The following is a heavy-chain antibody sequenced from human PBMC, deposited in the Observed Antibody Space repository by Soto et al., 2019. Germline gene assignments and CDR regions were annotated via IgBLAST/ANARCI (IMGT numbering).Heavy chain of an antibody. CDR1: GFTFSSYW. D-gene: IGHD6-6*01. Sequence: HPGGSLRLSCAASGFTFSSYWMSWVRQAPGKGLEWVANIKQDGSEKYYVDSVKGRFTISRDNAKNSLYLQMNSLRAEDTAVYYCARDIIAARPGPSVDWGQGTLVTVSS. CDR2: IKQDGSEK. V-gene: IGHV3-7*01. J-gene: IGHJ4*02. CDR3: ARDIIAARPGPSVD.